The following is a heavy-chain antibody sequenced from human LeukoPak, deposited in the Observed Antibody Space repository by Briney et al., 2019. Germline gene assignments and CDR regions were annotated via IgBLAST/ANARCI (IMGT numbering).Heavy chain of an antibody. D-gene: IGHD6-13*01. J-gene: IGHJ4*02. V-gene: IGHV3-23*01. CDR3: AEEAWDRSSWRLAY. Sequence: GASLSLSCAAAGFTFSTYGMGWVRQGPGKGLEWVSAISGSGGSTYYADSVKGRFTISRDNSKNTLYLQMNSLRVEDAAVYDCAEEAWDRSSWRLAYWGQGTLVTVSS. CDR1: GFTFSTYG. CDR2: ISGSGGST.